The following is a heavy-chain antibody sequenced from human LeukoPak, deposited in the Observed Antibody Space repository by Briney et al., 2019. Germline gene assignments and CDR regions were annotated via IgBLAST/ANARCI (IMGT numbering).Heavy chain of an antibody. CDR1: GYTFSSYA. J-gene: IGHJ4*02. CDR2: INTNTGNP. V-gene: IGHV7-4-1*02. Sequence: GASVKVSCKASGYTFSSYAMNWVRQAPGQGLEWMGWINTNTGNPTYAQGFTGRFVFSLDTSVSTAYLQISGLQAEDTAVYYCARSNNDGDYLGVGFDYWGQGTLVTVSS. D-gene: IGHD4-17*01. CDR3: ARSNNDGDYLGVGFDY.